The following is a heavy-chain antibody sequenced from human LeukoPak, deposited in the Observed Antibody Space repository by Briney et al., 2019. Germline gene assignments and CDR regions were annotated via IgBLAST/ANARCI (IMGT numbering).Heavy chain of an antibody. D-gene: IGHD2-21*02. V-gene: IGHV3-30*18. CDR2: ISYDGSNK. J-gene: IGHJ4*02. Sequence: GGSLRLSCAASGFTFSSYGMHWVRQAPGKGLEWVAVISYDGSNKYYADSVKGRFTISRDNSKNTLYLQMNSLRAEDTAVYYCAKVRYCGGGCYPYFDYWGQGTLVTVSS. CDR1: GFTFSSYG. CDR3: AKVRYCGGGCYPYFDY.